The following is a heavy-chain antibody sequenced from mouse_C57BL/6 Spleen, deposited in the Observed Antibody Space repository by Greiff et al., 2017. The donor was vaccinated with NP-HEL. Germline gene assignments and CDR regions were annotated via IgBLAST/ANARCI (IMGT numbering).Heavy chain of an antibody. CDR1: GFTFSDYG. CDR2: ISSGSSTI. J-gene: IGHJ3*01. D-gene: IGHD2-3*01. V-gene: IGHV5-17*01. CDR3: ARDGYQTPFAY. Sequence: DVQLVESGGGLVKPGGSLKLSCAASGFTFSDYGMHWVRQAPEKGLEWVAYISSGSSTIYYADTVKGRFTISRDNAKNTLFLQMTSLRSEDTAMYYCARDGYQTPFAYWGQGTLVTVSA.